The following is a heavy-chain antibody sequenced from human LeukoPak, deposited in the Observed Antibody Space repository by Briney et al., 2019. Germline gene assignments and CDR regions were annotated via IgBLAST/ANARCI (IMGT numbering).Heavy chain of an antibody. V-gene: IGHV4-34*01. CDR1: GGSFSGYY. CDR2: INHSGST. CDR3: AIATVAATLRSFDY. J-gene: IGHJ4*02. D-gene: IGHD2-15*01. Sequence: SGTLSLTCAVYGGSFSGYYWSWIRQPPGKGLEWMGEINHSGSTNYNPALKRRVPISVDTAKNQFSLKLSSVTAADTAVYYCAIATVAATLRSFDYWGKGTRVSVSS.